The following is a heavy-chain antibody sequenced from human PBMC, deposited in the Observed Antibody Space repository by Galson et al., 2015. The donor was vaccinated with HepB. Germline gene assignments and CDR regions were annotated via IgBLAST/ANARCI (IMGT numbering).Heavy chain of an antibody. CDR1: GFTFSSYV. V-gene: IGHV3-64D*06. D-gene: IGHD2-21*01. Sequence: SLRLSCAASGFTFSSYVMYWVRQAPGKGLEYVSAINTDERSTYYADSVKGRFTISRDNAKNTLYLQMSTLRAEDTGVYYCVKGVRSDSYYYNMDVWGQGTTVAVSS. CDR3: VKGVRSDSYYYNMDV. CDR2: INTDERST. J-gene: IGHJ6*02.